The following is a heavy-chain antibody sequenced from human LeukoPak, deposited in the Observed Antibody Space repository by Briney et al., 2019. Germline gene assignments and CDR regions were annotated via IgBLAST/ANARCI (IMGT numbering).Heavy chain of an antibody. Sequence: PSETLSFTCTGSGCSISSYYWSWIRQPPGNGLKWIGNIYYSGSTNYNPSLKSLVIISVAKSKNQFSLKLGSVTAADTAVYYWAREGCSSTSCWYPYGMDVWAQGTTATVSS. CDR1: GCSISSYY. CDR2: IYYSGST. V-gene: IGHV4-59*01. D-gene: IGHD2-2*01. J-gene: IGHJ6*02. CDR3: AREGCSSTSCWYPYGMDV.